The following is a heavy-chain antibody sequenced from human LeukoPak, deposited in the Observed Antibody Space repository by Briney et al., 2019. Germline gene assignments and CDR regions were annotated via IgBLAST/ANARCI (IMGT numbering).Heavy chain of an antibody. V-gene: IGHV1-18*01. D-gene: IGHD6-19*01. J-gene: IGHJ6*03. Sequence: ASVKVSCKASGYTFTSYGISWVRQAPGQGLEWMGWISAYNGNTNYAQKLQGRVTMTTDTSTSTAYMELRSLRSDDTAVYYCARAHSSGWDYYYYMDVWGKGTTVTISS. CDR1: GYTFTSYG. CDR3: ARAHSSGWDYYYYMDV. CDR2: ISAYNGNT.